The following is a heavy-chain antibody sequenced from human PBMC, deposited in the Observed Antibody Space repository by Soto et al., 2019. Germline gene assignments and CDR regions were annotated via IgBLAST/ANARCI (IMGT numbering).Heavy chain of an antibody. CDR1: GFTFSSYD. Sequence: GGPLRLSCAASGFTFSSYDMHWVRQATGKGLEWVSAIGTAGDTYYPGSVKGRFTISRENAKNSLYLQMNSLRAGDTAVYYCARALGSGSYIFYGMDVWGQGTTVTVSS. D-gene: IGHD3-10*01. CDR3: ARALGSGSYIFYGMDV. J-gene: IGHJ6*02. V-gene: IGHV3-13*01. CDR2: IGTAGDT.